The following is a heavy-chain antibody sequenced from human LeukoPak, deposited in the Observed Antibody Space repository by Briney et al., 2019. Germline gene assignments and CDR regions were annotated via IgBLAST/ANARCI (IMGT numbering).Heavy chain of an antibody. CDR3: ARDRGPNTFDY. D-gene: IGHD3-10*01. CDR1: GFTFSNSW. V-gene: IGHV3-7*01. Sequence: GGSLRLSCVAYGFTFSNSWMIWVRQAPGKGPEWVASIKQDGSEKYYVDSVKGRFTISKDNAKNSLYLQMNSLRVEDMAIYYCARDRGPNTFDYWGQGTLVTVSS. J-gene: IGHJ4*02. CDR2: IKQDGSEK.